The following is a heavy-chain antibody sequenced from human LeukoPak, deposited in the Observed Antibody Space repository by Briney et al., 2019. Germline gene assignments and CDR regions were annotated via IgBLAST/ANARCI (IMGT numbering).Heavy chain of an antibody. V-gene: IGHV3-9*01. CDR3: ATLGYSSGWLLGYYGMDV. J-gene: IGHJ6*02. CDR2: ISWNSGSI. CDR1: GFTFDDYA. Sequence: PGRSLRLSCAASGFTFDDYAMHWVRQAPGKGLEWVSGISWNSGSIGYADSVKGRFTISRDNAKNSLYLQMNSLRAEDTALYYRATLGYSSGWLLGYYGMDVWGQGTTVTVSS. D-gene: IGHD6-19*01.